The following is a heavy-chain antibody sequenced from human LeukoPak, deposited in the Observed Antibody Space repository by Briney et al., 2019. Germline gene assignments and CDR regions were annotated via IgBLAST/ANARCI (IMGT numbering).Heavy chain of an antibody. Sequence: ASVKVSCKASGYTFTSYYMHWVRQAPGQGLEWMGIINPSGGSTSYAQKFQGRVTMTRDTSTSTVYMELSSLRSEDTAVYYCARVDSSIAARANVRWFDPWGQGTLVTVSS. CDR1: GYTFTSYY. D-gene: IGHD6-6*01. CDR2: INPSGGST. J-gene: IGHJ5*02. V-gene: IGHV1-46*01. CDR3: ARVDSSIAARANVRWFDP.